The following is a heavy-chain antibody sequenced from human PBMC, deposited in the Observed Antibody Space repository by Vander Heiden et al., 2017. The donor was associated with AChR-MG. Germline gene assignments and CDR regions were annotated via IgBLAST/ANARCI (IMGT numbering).Heavy chain of an antibody. CDR2: ISSSSSYI. Sequence: EVQLVESGGGLVKPGGSLRLSCAASGFTFSSHSINWVRQAPGKGLEWVSSISSSSSYIYYADSGKGRFTISRDNAKNSLYLQMNSLRAEDTAVYYCARERPYYYDSSGYPKILDYWGQGTLVTVSS. D-gene: IGHD3-22*01. J-gene: IGHJ4*02. CDR1: GFTFSSHS. CDR3: ARERPYYYDSSGYPKILDY. V-gene: IGHV3-21*01.